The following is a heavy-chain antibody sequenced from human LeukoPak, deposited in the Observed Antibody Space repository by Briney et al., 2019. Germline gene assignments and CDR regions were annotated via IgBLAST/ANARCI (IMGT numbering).Heavy chain of an antibody. D-gene: IGHD3-22*01. CDR2: IYYSGNA. J-gene: IGHJ4*02. Sequence: SETLSLTCAVSGYSISSGYYWGWIRQPPGKGLEWIGYIYYSGNANYNPSLKSRVTISVDTSKNQFSLKLSSVTAADTAVYYCARDTPNSSGYYFDYWGQGTLVTVSS. CDR1: GYSISSGYY. CDR3: ARDTPNSSGYYFDY. V-gene: IGHV4-61*01.